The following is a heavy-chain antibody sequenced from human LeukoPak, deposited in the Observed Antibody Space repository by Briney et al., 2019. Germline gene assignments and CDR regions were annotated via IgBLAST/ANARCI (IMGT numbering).Heavy chain of an antibody. J-gene: IGHJ4*02. D-gene: IGHD3-10*01. CDR2: MRYDGSNK. V-gene: IGHV3-30*02. CDR3: AKDSPYAYYGSGSYWDY. Sequence: GGSLRLSCAASGFTFSSYGMHWVRQAPGKGLEWVAFMRYDGSNKYYADSVKGRFTISRDNSKNTLYLQMNSLRAEDTAVYYCAKDSPYAYYGSGSYWDYWGQGTLVTVSS. CDR1: GFTFSSYG.